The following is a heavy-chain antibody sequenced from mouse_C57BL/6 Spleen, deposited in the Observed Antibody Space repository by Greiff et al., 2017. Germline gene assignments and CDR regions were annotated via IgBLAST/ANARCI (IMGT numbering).Heavy chain of an antibody. Sequence: DVKLVESGGGLVKPGGSLKLSCAASGFTFSSYTMSWVRQTPEKRLEWVATISGGGGNTYYPDSVKGRFTISRDNAKNPLYLQMSSLRSEDTALYYCARQNYGYDGRYDFDYWGQGTTLTVAS. CDR1: GFTFSSYT. CDR2: ISGGGGNT. D-gene: IGHD2-2*01. V-gene: IGHV5-9*01. CDR3: ARQNYGYDGRYDFDY. J-gene: IGHJ2*01.